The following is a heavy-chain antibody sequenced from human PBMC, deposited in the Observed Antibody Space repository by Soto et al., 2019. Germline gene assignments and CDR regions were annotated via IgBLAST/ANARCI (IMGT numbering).Heavy chain of an antibody. CDR3: ARERLNTGWYGFDH. CDR1: GYTFSNYD. V-gene: IGHV1-18*04. D-gene: IGHD2-8*02. Sequence: ASVKVSCKTSGYTFSNYDFSWVRQAPGQGLEWMGWVSNKNGVTNYAEKFRDRVTMTTDTSTNTIYMELRSLRSDDTAVYFCARERLNTGWYGFDHWGQGTQVTVSS. CDR2: VSNKNGVT. J-gene: IGHJ4*02.